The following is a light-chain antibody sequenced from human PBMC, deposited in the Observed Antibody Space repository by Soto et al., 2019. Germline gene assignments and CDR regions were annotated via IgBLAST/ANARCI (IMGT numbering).Light chain of an antibody. CDR1: SSDVGGYNY. V-gene: IGLV2-14*01. Sequence: QAVVTQPASVSGSPGQSITISCTGTSSDVGGYNYVSWFQQLPGKAPKVMFYEVSNRPSGVSNRFSASKSGNTASLTISGLQAEDEADYYCSSYSSSNTPVVFGGGTKLTVL. CDR2: EVS. J-gene: IGLJ2*01. CDR3: SSYSSSNTPVV.